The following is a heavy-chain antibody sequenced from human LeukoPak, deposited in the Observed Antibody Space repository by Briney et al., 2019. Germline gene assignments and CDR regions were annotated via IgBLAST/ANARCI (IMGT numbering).Heavy chain of an antibody. D-gene: IGHD2-2*01. CDR3: AREVGRDFVVVPAAYYFDY. CDR1: GFTFSSYE. V-gene: IGHV3-48*03. J-gene: IGHJ4*02. CDR2: IRSSGSTI. Sequence: GGSLRLSCATSGFTFSSYEMNWVRQAPGKGLEGISYIRSSGSTIFYADSVKGRFTISRDNAKNSLYLQMNSLRAEDTAVYYCAREVGRDFVVVPAAYYFDYWGQGTLVTVSS.